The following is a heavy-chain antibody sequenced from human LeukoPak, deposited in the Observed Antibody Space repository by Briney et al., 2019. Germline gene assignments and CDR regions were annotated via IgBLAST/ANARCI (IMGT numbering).Heavy chain of an antibody. Sequence: PGGSLRLSCAASGFTFNKYWLTWVRQAPGKGLEWVANINQDDSQIYYLESVEGRFTITRDNAKNSLHLQMNILRAEDTGIYYCAGGYYYSGTYYLSFFVYWGQGALVTVSS. D-gene: IGHD3-10*01. CDR2: INQDDSQI. CDR1: GFTFNKYW. V-gene: IGHV3-7*01. J-gene: IGHJ4*02. CDR3: AGGYYYSGTYYLSFFVY.